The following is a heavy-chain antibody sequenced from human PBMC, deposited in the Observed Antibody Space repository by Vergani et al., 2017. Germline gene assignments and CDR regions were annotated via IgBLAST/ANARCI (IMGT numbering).Heavy chain of an antibody. CDR3: ATDVVSGSGSFDI. CDR1: GYTLTELS. CDR2: FDPEDGET. J-gene: IGHJ3*02. Sequence: QVQLVQSGAEVKKPGASVKVSCKVSGYTLTELSMHWVRQAPGKGLEWMGGFDPEDGETIYAQKFQGRVTKTEDTSTDTAYMELSSLRSEDTAVYYCATDVVSGSGSFDIWGQGTMVTVSS. D-gene: IGHD3-10*01. V-gene: IGHV1-24*01.